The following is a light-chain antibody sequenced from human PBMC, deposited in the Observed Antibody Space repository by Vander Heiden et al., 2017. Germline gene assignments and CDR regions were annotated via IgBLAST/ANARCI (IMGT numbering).Light chain of an antibody. J-gene: IGKJ1*01. CDR2: QAS. Sequence: DIEMTQSPATLCASVGDRVTITWQASHGIRKWLEWYQQKPGKAPRLLVYQASRLENGVPSRFSGGESGTEFTLTISSLQTDDFATYFCQKYNGFPWTFGQGTKVEIK. CDR1: HGIRKW. V-gene: IGKV1-5*03. CDR3: QKYNGFPWT.